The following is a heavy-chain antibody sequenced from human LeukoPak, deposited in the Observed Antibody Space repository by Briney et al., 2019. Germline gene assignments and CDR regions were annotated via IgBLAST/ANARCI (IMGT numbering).Heavy chain of an antibody. J-gene: IGHJ4*02. CDR1: GGSISSSNW. CDR3: ARDYYDFWSGYYTGPNY. D-gene: IGHD3-3*01. CDR2: VYHSGST. V-gene: IGHV4-4*02. Sequence: SETLSLTCAVSGGSISSSNWWSWVRPPPGKGLEWIGEVYHSGSTNYNPSLKSRVTISVDTPKNQFSLKLSSVTAADTAVYYCARDYYDFWSGYYTGPNYWGQGTLVTVSS.